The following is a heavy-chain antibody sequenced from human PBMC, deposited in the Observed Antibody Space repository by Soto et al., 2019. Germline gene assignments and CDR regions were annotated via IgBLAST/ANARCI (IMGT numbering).Heavy chain of an antibody. V-gene: IGHV3-30*18. CDR3: AKDTRKAVAVSYYFDY. CDR1: GFTLSSYG. Sequence: ESVGGVVQPGRSLRLSCAASGFTLSSYGMHWVRQAPGKGLEWVAITSYDGSNRYYADSVRGRFTISRDNSKNTLYLQMNSLRAEDTAIYYCAKDTRKAVAVSYYFDYWGQGTLVTVSS. CDR2: TSYDGSNR. D-gene: IGHD6-19*01. J-gene: IGHJ4*02.